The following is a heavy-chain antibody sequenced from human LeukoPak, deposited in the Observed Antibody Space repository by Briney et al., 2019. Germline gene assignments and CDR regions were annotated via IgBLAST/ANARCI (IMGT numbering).Heavy chain of an antibody. D-gene: IGHD2-8*02. CDR1: GFIFPDYG. CDR2: INWDASST. Sequence: GGSLRLSRAASGFIFPDYGMNWVRQVPGKGLEWVSGINWDASSTNHADSVKGRFTISRDNAKNSLYLQMNTLRAEDTALYYCARDFKYCTGGVCYFTAVADYWGQGTLVTVSS. V-gene: IGHV3-20*04. J-gene: IGHJ4*02. CDR3: ARDFKYCTGGVCYFTAVADY.